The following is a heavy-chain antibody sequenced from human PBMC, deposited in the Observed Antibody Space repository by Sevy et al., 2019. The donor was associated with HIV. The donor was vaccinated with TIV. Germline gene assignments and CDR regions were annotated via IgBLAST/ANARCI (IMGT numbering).Heavy chain of an antibody. D-gene: IGHD4-17*01. J-gene: IGHJ6*02. V-gene: IGHV3-33*01. CDR1: GFTFRNYA. CDR2: IWYDGAKK. CDR3: ARGGYDDYVGYYYSGLDV. Sequence: GGSLRISCAASGFTFRNYAMYWVRQAPGKGLECVALIWYDGAKKYYVDSVKGRFTISRDNSKNTLYLQMNSLRADDTAVYYCARGGYDDYVGYYYSGLDVWGQGTTVTVSS.